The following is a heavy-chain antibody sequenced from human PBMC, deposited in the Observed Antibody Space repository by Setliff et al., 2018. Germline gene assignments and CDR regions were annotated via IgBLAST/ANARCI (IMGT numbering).Heavy chain of an antibody. CDR2: INHSGST. J-gene: IGHJ3*02. D-gene: IGHD4-17*01. Sequence: PSQTLSLTCAVYGGSFSGYYWSWIRQPPGKGLEWIGEINHSGSTNYNPSLKSRVTIPVDTSKNQFSLKLSSVTAADTAVYYCARLSRMTTKRDDAFDIWGQGTMVTVSS. CDR3: ARLSRMTTKRDDAFDI. CDR1: GGSFSGYY. V-gene: IGHV4-34*01.